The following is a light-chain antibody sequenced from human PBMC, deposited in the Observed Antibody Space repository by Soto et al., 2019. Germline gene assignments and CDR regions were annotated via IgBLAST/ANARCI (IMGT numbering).Light chain of an antibody. V-gene: IGLV2-14*01. J-gene: IGLJ1*01. CDR1: SSDVGGYNY. CDR2: DVT. Sequence: QSALTQPASVSGSPGQWITFSCTGSSSDVGGYNYVSWYQQHPGKAPKLIIYDVTNRPSGVSNRFSGSKSVNTASLTISGLQAEDEADYYCSSYTSTGTYVFGTGTKLTVL. CDR3: SSYTSTGTYV.